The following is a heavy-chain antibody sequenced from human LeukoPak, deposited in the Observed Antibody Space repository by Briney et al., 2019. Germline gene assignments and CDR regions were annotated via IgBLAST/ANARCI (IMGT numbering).Heavy chain of an antibody. J-gene: IGHJ4*02. CDR1: GYTFTGYY. D-gene: IGHD6-19*01. CDR3: ARATIAVAGTFGY. V-gene: IGHV1-2*02. Sequence: ASVKVSCKASGYTFTGYYMHWVRQAPGQGLEWMGWINPNSGGTNYAQKFQGRVTMTRDTSISTAYMELSRLRSDDTAVYYCARATIAVAGTFGYWGQGTLVTVSS. CDR2: INPNSGGT.